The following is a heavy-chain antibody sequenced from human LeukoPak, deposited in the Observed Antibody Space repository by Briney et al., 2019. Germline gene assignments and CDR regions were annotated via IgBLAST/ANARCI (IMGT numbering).Heavy chain of an antibody. D-gene: IGHD5-18*01. Sequence: TSETLSLTSTVSGGSISSYYWSWIRQPPGKGLEWIGYIYYSGSTNYNPSLKSRVTISVDTSKNQFSLKLTSVTAADTAVYYCARTTEGGYTYGYFYYYYMDVWGKGTTVTISS. CDR3: ARTTEGGYTYGYFYYYYMDV. CDR2: IYYSGST. CDR1: GGSISSYY. V-gene: IGHV4-59*01. J-gene: IGHJ6*03.